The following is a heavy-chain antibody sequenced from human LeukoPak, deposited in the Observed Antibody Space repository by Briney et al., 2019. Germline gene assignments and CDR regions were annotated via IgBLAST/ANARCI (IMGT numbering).Heavy chain of an antibody. Sequence: SETLSLTCAVYGGSFSGYYWSWIRQPPGKGLEWIGEINHSGSTNYNPSLKSRVTISVDTSKNQFSLKLSSVTAADTAVYYCAKGRRRYQKDSFDYWGQGTPVIVSS. CDR2: INHSGST. D-gene: IGHD1-26*01. V-gene: IGHV4-34*01. CDR3: AKGRRRYQKDSFDY. J-gene: IGHJ4*02. CDR1: GGSFSGYY.